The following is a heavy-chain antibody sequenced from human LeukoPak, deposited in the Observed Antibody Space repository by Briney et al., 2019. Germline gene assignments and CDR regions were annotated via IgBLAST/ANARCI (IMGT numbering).Heavy chain of an antibody. CDR1: GFTFSTYG. J-gene: IGHJ4*02. V-gene: IGHV3-48*02. CDR2: ISSSGHTI. D-gene: IGHD6-19*01. Sequence: PGGSLRLSCAASGFTFSTYGMNWVRQAPGKGLEWVSYISSSGHTIYYADSVKGRFTISRDNVKNSLYLQMNSLRDEDTAVYFCASLSSAWDYYFFDYWGQGILVTVSS. CDR3: ASLSSAWDYYFFDY.